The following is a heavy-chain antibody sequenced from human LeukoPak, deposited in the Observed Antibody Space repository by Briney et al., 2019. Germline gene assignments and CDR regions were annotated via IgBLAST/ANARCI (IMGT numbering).Heavy chain of an antibody. CDR3: AREFSGITYDY. CDR2: ISPYNGNT. CDR1: GYTFTNHG. Sequence: AASVKVSCKASGYTFTNHGIIWVRQAPGQGLEWMGWISPYNGNTNYAQRLQGRVAMTTDTSTSTAYMELRSLRSDDTAVYYCAREFSGITYDYWGQGTLVTVSS. V-gene: IGHV1-18*01. D-gene: IGHD3-10*01. J-gene: IGHJ4*02.